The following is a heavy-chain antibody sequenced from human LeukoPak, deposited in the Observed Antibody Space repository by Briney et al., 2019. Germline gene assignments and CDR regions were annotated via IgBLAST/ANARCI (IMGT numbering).Heavy chain of an antibody. V-gene: IGHV3-7*01. CDR3: AREMVLLWFEDFDY. Sequence: PGGSLRLSCAASGFTFSIYWMSWVRQAPGKGLEWVANIKQDGSEKYYVDSVKGRFTISRDNAKNSLYLQMNSLRAEDTAVYYCAREMVLLWFEDFDYWGQGTLVTVSS. J-gene: IGHJ4*02. D-gene: IGHD3-10*01. CDR1: GFTFSIYW. CDR2: IKQDGSEK.